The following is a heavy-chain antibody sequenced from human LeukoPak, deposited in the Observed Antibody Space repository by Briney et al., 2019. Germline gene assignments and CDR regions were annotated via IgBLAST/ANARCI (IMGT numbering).Heavy chain of an antibody. CDR1: GGSFSGYY. CDR3: ARLTSGHFDY. CDR2: VNHSGST. Sequence: SETLSLTCAVYGGSFSGYYGSWIRQPPGKGLEWIGDVNHSGSTNYNPSLKSRVTISVDTSKNQFSLKLSSVTAADTAVYYCARLTSGHFDYWGQGTLVTVSS. D-gene: IGHD3-10*01. V-gene: IGHV4-34*01. J-gene: IGHJ4*02.